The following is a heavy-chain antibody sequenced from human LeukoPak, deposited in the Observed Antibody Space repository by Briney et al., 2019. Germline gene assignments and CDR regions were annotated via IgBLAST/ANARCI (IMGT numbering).Heavy chain of an antibody. V-gene: IGHV4-34*01. Sequence: SETLSLTCTLYGDSLNDSYWSWIRQPPGKGLEWIGEINHSGGTHYTPSLWSRLTISIDTSENKFSLQLTSVTAADTGVYFCARVSDIMISFGGAISYFDYWGQGALVTVSS. D-gene: IGHD3-16*02. CDR1: GDSLNDSY. J-gene: IGHJ4*02. CDR3: ARVSDIMISFGGAISYFDY. CDR2: INHSGGT.